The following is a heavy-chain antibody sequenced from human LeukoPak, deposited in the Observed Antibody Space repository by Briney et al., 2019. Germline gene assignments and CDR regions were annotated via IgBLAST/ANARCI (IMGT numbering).Heavy chain of an antibody. CDR1: GFTFSSYW. J-gene: IGHJ4*02. CDR3: VTSYCSGGSCYSASGY. CDR2: IDSDGSST. Sequence: GGSLRLSCAASGFTFSSYWMHWVRQAPGKGLVWVSRIDSDGSSTSYADSVKGRFTISRDNAKNTLYLQMNSLRAEDSAVYYCVTSYCSGGSCYSASGYWGQGTLVTVSS. D-gene: IGHD2-15*01. V-gene: IGHV3-74*01.